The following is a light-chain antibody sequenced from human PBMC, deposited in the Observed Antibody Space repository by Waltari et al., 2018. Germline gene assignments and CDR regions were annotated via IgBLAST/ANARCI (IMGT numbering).Light chain of an antibody. CDR1: RLRTYY. CDR3: HSRDSNGDVL. V-gene: IGLV3-19*01. J-gene: IGLJ2*01. CDR2: GKN. Sequence: SSELTQEPAVSVALGQTVRITCQGDRLRTYYVSWFQQKAGQAPTLVIYGKNNLPSGIPNPYYDSNSGSRASLPLIGSQAEDEADYYCHSRDSNGDVLIGGGTKVTVV.